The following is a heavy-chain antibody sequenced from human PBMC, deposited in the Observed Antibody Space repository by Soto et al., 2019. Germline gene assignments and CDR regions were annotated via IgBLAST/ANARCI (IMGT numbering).Heavy chain of an antibody. CDR2: VSPDGSSS. Sequence: EVQLVESGGGSVQPGGSLRLSCVGSGITFSNYWMHWVRQVPGKGPVWVSRVSPDGSSSSYADFVKGRFIVSRDNAKNLAYLQVNGLRVDETAVYYCATGGYSYGWGYWGQGTLVTVSS. CDR3: ATGGYSYGWGY. D-gene: IGHD5-18*01. J-gene: IGHJ4*02. CDR1: GITFSNYW. V-gene: IGHV3-74*01.